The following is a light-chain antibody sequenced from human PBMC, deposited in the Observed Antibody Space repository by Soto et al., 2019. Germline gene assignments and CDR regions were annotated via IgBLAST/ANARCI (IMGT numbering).Light chain of an antibody. J-gene: IGKJ2*01. Sequence: EVVLTQSPGTLSLSPGERATLSCRASQSVSSSYLAWYQQKPGQAPRLLIYGASTRATGISGRFSGSGSGTDFTLTISSLEPADFAVYYCQQYGTSPPLYTFGQGTKLEI. CDR3: QQYGTSPPLYT. V-gene: IGKV3-20*01. CDR1: QSVSSSY. CDR2: GAS.